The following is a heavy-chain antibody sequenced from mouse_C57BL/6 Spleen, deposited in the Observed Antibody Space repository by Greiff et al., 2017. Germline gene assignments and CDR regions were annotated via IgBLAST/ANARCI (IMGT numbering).Heavy chain of an antibody. CDR3: ARDSRGYFDV. J-gene: IGHJ1*03. V-gene: IGHV1-26*01. D-gene: IGHD6-1*01. Sequence: VQLKQSGPELVKPGASVKISCKASGYTFTDYYMNWVKQSHGKSLEWIGDINPNNGGTSYNQKFKGKATLTVDKSSSTAYMELRSLTSEDSAVYYCARDSRGYFDVWGTGTTVTVSS. CDR2: INPNNGGT. CDR1: GYTFTDYY.